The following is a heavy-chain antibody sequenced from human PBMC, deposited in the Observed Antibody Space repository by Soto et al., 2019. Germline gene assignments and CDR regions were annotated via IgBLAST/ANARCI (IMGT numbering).Heavy chain of an antibody. D-gene: IGHD6-6*01. CDR2: ISSNGVGT. Sequence: EVQLAESGGGLAQPGGSLRLSCAASGFTLSGYAMDWVRQAPGKGLEYVSGISSNGVGTDYANSVQGRFTISRDNSKNTVYLQMGSLRPEDMAVYYCARRARPDFYSMDVWGKGTTVTVS. CDR3: ARRARPDFYSMDV. V-gene: IGHV3-64*01. J-gene: IGHJ6*03. CDR1: GFTLSGYA.